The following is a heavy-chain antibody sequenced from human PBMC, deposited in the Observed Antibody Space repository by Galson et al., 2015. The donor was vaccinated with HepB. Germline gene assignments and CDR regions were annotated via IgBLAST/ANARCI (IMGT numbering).Heavy chain of an antibody. CDR3: ARDSYYYGSGGAFDI. J-gene: IGHJ3*02. Sequence: SLRLSCAASGFTFSSYSMNWVRQAPGKGLEWVSYISSSSSTIYYADSVKGRFTISRDNAKNSLYLQMNSLRAEDTAVYYCARDSYYYGSGGAFDIWGQGTMVTVSS. CDR1: GFTFSSYS. D-gene: IGHD3-10*01. V-gene: IGHV3-48*01. CDR2: ISSSSSTI.